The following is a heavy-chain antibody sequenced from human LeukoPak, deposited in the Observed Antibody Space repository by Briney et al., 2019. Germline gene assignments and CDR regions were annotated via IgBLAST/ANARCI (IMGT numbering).Heavy chain of an antibody. V-gene: IGHV1-2*02. CDR1: GYSFTGYF. J-gene: IGHJ6*02. CDR2: INPNSGDT. Sequence: ASVKVSCKASGYSFTGYFMQWVRQAPGHGLEWMGWINPNSGDTNYAQKFQGRVTMTRDTSISTAYMELSRLRSDDAAVYYCARRLYYAMDVWGQGTTVTVSS. CDR3: ARRLYYAMDV.